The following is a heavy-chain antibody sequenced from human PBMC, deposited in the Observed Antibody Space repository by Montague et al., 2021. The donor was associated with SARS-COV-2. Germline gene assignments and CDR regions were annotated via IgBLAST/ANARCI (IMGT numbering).Heavy chain of an antibody. J-gene: IGHJ4*02. CDR2: ISYSATS. CDR1: GASRSTKNYY. V-gene: IGHV4-39*01. Sequence: SETLSLTCTFSGASRSTKNYYWGWIRQPPGKGLEWIGSISYSATSYSNPSLKSRVTMFVDTSRNQLSLNLSSVTVADTAVYYCARLGITLGGVIVIRYYFDCWGQGTLVTVSS. CDR3: ARLGITLGGVIVIRYYFDC. D-gene: IGHD3-16*02.